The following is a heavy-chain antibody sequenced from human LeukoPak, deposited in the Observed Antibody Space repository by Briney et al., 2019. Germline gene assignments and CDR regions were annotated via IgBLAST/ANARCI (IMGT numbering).Heavy chain of an antibody. V-gene: IGHV4-59*01. CDR2: IYYSGST. CDR3: AREIHYYRRWFDP. Sequence: PGGSLRLSCAASGFTFDDYAMHWVRQAPGKGLEWIGYIYYSGSTNYNPSLKSRVTISVDTSKNQFSLKLSSVTAADTAVYYCAREIHYYRRWFDPWGQGTLVTVSS. D-gene: IGHD3-22*01. J-gene: IGHJ5*02. CDR1: GFTFDDYA.